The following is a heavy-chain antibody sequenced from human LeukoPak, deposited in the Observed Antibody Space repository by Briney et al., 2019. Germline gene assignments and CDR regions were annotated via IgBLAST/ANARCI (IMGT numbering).Heavy chain of an antibody. J-gene: IGHJ4*02. Sequence: ASVKVSCKASGGTFSSYAISWVRQAPGQGLEWMGWISAYNGNTNYAQKLQGRVTMTTDTATSTAYVELRSLGSDDTAIYYCARAKEAGFDYWGQGSLVTVSS. V-gene: IGHV1-18*01. CDR2: ISAYNGNT. CDR3: ARAKEAGFDY. CDR1: GGTFSSYA.